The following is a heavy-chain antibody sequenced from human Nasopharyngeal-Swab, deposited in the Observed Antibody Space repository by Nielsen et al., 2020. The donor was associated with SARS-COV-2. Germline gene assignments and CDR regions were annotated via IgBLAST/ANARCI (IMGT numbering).Heavy chain of an antibody. V-gene: IGHV1-46*01. CDR1: GYIFTYYY. D-gene: IGHD2-8*02. J-gene: IGHJ4*02. CDR3: ARESPPFEDCTDTSCHPGPWDS. Sequence: ASVKVSCKASGYIFTYYYVHWARQAPGQGPEWMGIINPGGGNATYAQSFQGRITMTSDTSTNTVFMELFSLRSDDTAVYYCARESPPFEDCTDTSCHPGPWDSWGQGTLVTVSS. CDR2: INPGGGNA.